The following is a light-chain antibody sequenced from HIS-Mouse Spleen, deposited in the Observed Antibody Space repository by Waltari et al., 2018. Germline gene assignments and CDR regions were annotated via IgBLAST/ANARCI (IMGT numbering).Light chain of an antibody. CDR3: QQFNSYPRT. CDR2: DAS. Sequence: AIQLTQSPSSLSASVGDRVTITCRASQGISSALAWYQQKPGKAPQRLIYDASSLESGVPSRFSGSGSGTVFTLTISSLQPEDFATYYCQQFNSYPRTFGGGTKVAIK. CDR1: QGISSA. J-gene: IGKJ4*01. V-gene: IGKV1-13*02.